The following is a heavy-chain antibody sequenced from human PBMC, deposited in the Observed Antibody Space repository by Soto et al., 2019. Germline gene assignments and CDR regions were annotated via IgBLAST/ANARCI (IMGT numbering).Heavy chain of an antibody. CDR2: FYSSGSI. V-gene: IGHV4-31*03. J-gene: IGHJ5*02. CDR1: GYSITAGGYY. CDR3: ARMYSSGSGWFHP. D-gene: IGHD6-19*01. Sequence: SETLSLTCFVSGYSITAGGYYWSWIRHHPGKGLEWIGSFYSSGSIIYNPSLRSRVSISGDTSSNQFSMSLTSVTAADTARYYCARMYSSGSGWFHPWAQGTLVTVSS.